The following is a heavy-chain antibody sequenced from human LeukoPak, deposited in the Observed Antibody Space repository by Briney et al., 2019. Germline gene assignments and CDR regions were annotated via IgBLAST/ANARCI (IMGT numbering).Heavy chain of an antibody. Sequence: PGGPLRLSCAASGFNFRDSRMTWVRQAPGTGLEWVANVNKEGTEKHFLDSVEGRFTISRDNAKKSLYLQMSSLRPEDTAVYFCVRGDWYFESWGQGTLVTVSS. D-gene: IGHD2-21*02. CDR1: GFNFRDSR. CDR3: VRGDWYFES. CDR2: VNKEGTEK. V-gene: IGHV3-7*04. J-gene: IGHJ4*02.